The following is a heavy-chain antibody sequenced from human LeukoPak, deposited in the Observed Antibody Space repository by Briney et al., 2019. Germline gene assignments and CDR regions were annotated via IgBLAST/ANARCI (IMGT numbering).Heavy chain of an antibody. CDR2: IYYSGGT. D-gene: IGHD2-15*01. CDR1: GGSISSYH. CDR3: ARTVVAASIYYYYYGMDV. J-gene: IGHJ6*02. V-gene: IGHV4-59*12. Sequence: SETLSLTCTVSGGSISSYHWSWIRQPPGKGLEWIGCIYYSGGTNYNPSLKSRVTISVDTSKNQFSLKLSSVTAADTAVYYCARTVVAASIYYYYYGMDVWGQGTTVTVSS.